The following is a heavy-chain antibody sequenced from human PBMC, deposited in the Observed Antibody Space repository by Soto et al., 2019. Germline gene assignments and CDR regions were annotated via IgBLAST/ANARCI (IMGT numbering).Heavy chain of an antibody. V-gene: IGHV5-51*01. D-gene: IGHD1-1*01. CDR2: IYPGDSDT. CDR3: ARELERRGYYGMDV. J-gene: IGHJ6*02. CDR1: GYSFTIYW. Sequence: PGESLTISCNFSGYSFTIYWIVFVLHMPGKGLEWMGIIYPGDSDTRYSPSFQGQVTISADKSISTAYLQWSSLKASDTAMYYCARELERRGYYGMDVWGQGTTVTVSS.